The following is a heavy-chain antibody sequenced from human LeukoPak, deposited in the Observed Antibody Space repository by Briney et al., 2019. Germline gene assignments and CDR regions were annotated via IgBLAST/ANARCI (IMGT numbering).Heavy chain of an antibody. CDR3: ARTSGVSVAGSPYYFDF. CDR1: GYLFINYG. J-gene: IGHJ4*02. CDR2: ISPYSGNT. V-gene: IGHV1-18*01. D-gene: IGHD6-19*01. Sequence: ASVKLSCKASGYLFINYGISWLRQAPGQGNECMGWISPYSGNTDYAQKLQGRVTMTTDTSTTTAYMELRSLRLDDTAVYYCARTSGVSVAGSPYYFDFWGQGTLISVSS.